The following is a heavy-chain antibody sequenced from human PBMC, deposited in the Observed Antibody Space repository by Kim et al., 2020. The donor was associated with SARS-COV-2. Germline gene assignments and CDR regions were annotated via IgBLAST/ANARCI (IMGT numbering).Heavy chain of an antibody. CDR1: GGSISSSSYY. D-gene: IGHD3-3*01. Sequence: SETLSLTCTVSGGSISSSSYYWGWIRQPPGKGLEWIGSIYYSGSTYYNPSLKSRVTISVDTSNNQFSLKLSSVTAADTAVYYCARQVTITIFGVVISPGWFDPWGQGTLVTVSS. CDR3: ARQVTITIFGVVISPGWFDP. J-gene: IGHJ5*02. V-gene: IGHV4-39*01. CDR2: IYYSGST.